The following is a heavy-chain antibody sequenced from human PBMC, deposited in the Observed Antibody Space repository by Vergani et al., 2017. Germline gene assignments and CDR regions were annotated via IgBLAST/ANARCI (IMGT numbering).Heavy chain of an antibody. V-gene: IGHV3-21*01. D-gene: IGHD3-22*01. J-gene: IGHJ4*02. Sequence: EVQLVESGGGLVQPGRSLRLSCAASGFTFDDYAMHWVRQAPGKGLEWVSSISSSSSYIYYADSVKGRFTISRDNAKNSLYLQMNSLRAEDTAVYYCAPNSLLVGSYYDSSGSISDYWGQGTLVTVSS. CDR3: APNSLLVGSYYDSSGSISDY. CDR2: ISSSSSYI. CDR1: GFTFDDYA.